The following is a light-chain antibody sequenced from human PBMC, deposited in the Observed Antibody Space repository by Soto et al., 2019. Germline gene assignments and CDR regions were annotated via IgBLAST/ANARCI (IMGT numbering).Light chain of an antibody. V-gene: IGLV2-14*01. J-gene: IGLJ3*02. Sequence: QSALTQPASVSGSPGQSITISCTGTTSDVGAYNYVSWYQQHPGEAPKLMIHEVSNLPSGVSNHCSGSKSGNKASLTISGLQAEDEADYYFNSHTSSDTGVFGGGTKLTVL. CDR3: NSHTSSDTGV. CDR2: EVS. CDR1: TSDVGAYNY.